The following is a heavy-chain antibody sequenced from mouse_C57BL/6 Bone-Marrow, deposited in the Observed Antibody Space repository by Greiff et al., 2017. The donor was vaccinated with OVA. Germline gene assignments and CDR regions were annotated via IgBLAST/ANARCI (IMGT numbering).Heavy chain of an antibody. CDR1: GFTFSDYY. CDR2: ISNGGGST. J-gene: IGHJ4*01. Sequence: EVKLEESGGGLVQPGGSLKLSCAASGFTFSDYYMYWVRQTPEKRLEWVAYISNGGGSTYYPDTVKGRFTISRDNAKNPLYLQMSRLKSEDTAMYYCARRRAMDYWGQGTSVTVSS. V-gene: IGHV5-12*01. CDR3: ARRRAMDY.